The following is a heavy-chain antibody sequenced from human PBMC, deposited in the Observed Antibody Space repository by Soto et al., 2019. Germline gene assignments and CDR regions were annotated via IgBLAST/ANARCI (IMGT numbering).Heavy chain of an antibody. Sequence: PSETLSLTCTVSGGSISSYYWSWIRQPPGKGLEWIGYIYYSGSTNYNPSLKSRVTISVDTSKNQFSLKLSSVTAADTAVYYCARGLYAYYYGSGSYYNGGWFDPWGQGTLVTVSS. CDR1: GGSISSYY. D-gene: IGHD3-10*01. CDR3: ARGLYAYYYGSGSYYNGGWFDP. V-gene: IGHV4-59*01. CDR2: IYYSGST. J-gene: IGHJ5*02.